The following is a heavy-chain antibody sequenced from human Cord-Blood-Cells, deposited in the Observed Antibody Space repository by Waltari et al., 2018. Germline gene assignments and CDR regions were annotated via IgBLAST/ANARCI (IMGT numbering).Heavy chain of an antibody. CDR3: ARDGLRYNYYYYYGMDV. CDR2: INHSGST. V-gene: IGHV4-34*01. Sequence: QVQLQQWGAGLLKPSETLSLTCAVYGGYFSGYYWSWIRQPPGKGLEWIGEINHSGSTNYNPSLKSRVTISVDTSKNQFSLKLSSVTAADTAVYYCARDGLRYNYYYYYGMDVWGQGTTVTVSS. J-gene: IGHJ6*02. CDR1: GGYFSGYY. D-gene: IGHD3-9*01.